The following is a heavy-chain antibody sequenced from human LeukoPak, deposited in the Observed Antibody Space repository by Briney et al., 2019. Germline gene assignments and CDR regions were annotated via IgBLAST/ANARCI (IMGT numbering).Heavy chain of an antibody. CDR2: ISPNNGGT. D-gene: IGHD3-10*01. CDR3: ARGAGLFTMLRGVIN. CDR1: GYTFTDYY. J-gene: IGHJ4*02. Sequence: GASVKVSCKASGYTFTDYYIHWVRQAPGQELEWMGRISPNNGGTNYAEKFQGRVTMTSDTSISTAYMELSRLTSDDTAVFYCARGAGLFTMLRGVINWGQGTLVTVSP. V-gene: IGHV1-2*06.